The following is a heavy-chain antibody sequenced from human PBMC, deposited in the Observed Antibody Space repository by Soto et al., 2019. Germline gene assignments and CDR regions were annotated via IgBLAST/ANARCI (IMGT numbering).Heavy chain of an antibody. Sequence: SETLSLTCSVSGYSITSSYWGWIRQSPGKGLEWIASIYHGGTTFYNPSLKSRITISVDTSNNQFSLKLTSMTAADTAVYYCARARVMVVAGSTFDYWGHGTLVTVSS. J-gene: IGHJ4*01. CDR3: ARARVMVVAGSTFDY. D-gene: IGHD6-19*01. CDR1: GYSITSSY. V-gene: IGHV4-38-2*02. CDR2: IYHGGTT.